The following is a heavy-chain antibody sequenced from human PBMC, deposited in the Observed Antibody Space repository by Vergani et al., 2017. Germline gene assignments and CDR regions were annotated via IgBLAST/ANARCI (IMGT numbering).Heavy chain of an antibody. CDR3: ARVGDYGGNLGDAFDI. Sequence: QLQLQESGSGLVKPSQTLSLTCAVSGGSISSGGYSWSWIRQPPGKGLEWIGYIYHSGSTYYNPSLKSRVTISVDRSKNQFSLKVSPVTAADTAVYYCARVGDYGGNLGDAFDIWGQGTMVTVSS. J-gene: IGHJ3*02. V-gene: IGHV4-30-2*01. CDR2: IYHSGST. CDR1: GGSISSGGYS. D-gene: IGHD4-23*01.